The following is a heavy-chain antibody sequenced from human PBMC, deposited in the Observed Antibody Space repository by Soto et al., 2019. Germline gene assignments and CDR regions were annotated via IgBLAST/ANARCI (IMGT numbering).Heavy chain of an antibody. V-gene: IGHV3-23*01. CDR2: ISGSSHET. Sequence: PGGSLRLSCRASGFTFTNYAMNWVRLAPGKGLEWVAGISGSSHETYYTDSVKGRFTVSRDNFENTLSLQMDSLRAEDTALYYCTKSVFADSGYYSDYFDSWGRGTLVTVSS. CDR1: GFTFTNYA. CDR3: TKSVFADSGYYSDYFDS. J-gene: IGHJ4*02. D-gene: IGHD3-3*01.